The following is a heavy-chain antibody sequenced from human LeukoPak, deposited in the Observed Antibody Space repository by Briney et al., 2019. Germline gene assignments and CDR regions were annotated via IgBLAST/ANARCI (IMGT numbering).Heavy chain of an antibody. V-gene: IGHV1-69*02. CDR2: VIPILGIA. D-gene: IGHD3-16*01. Sequence: SVKVSCKASGGTFSSYSISWVRQAPGQGLEWMGRVIPILGIANYAQKFQGRVTITADKSTSTAYMELSSLRSEDTAVYYCARSPYIMITFGGVLYFDYWGQGTLVTVFS. CDR1: GGTFSSYS. CDR3: ARSPYIMITFGGVLYFDY. J-gene: IGHJ4*02.